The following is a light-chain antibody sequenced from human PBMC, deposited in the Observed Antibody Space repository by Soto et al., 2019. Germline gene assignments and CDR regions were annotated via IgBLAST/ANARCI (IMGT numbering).Light chain of an antibody. CDR3: QQSYSTLFT. Sequence: DIQMTQSPSSLSASVGDRVTITCRASQSISSYLNGYQQKPGQAAKLLIYAASSLQSGVPSRCSGSGSGTDFTLTISSLQPEDFATYYCQQSYSTLFTFGPGTKVDI. V-gene: IGKV1-39*01. CDR2: AAS. CDR1: QSISSY. J-gene: IGKJ3*01.